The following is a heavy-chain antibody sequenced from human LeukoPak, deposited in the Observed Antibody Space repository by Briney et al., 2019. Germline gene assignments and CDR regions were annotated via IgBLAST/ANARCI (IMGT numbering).Heavy chain of an antibody. CDR1: GFTFSSYG. Sequence: GGSLRLSCAASGFTFSSYGMHWVRQAPGKGLEWVAVISYDGSKKYYADSVKGRFTISRDNSKNTLYLQMNSLRAEDTAVYYCAKAATQAVAGSAFDYWGQGTLVTVSS. V-gene: IGHV3-30*18. CDR2: ISYDGSKK. J-gene: IGHJ4*02. D-gene: IGHD6-19*01. CDR3: AKAATQAVAGSAFDY.